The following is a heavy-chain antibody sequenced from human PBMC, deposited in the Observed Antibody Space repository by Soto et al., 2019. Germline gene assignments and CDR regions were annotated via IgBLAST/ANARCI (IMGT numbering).Heavy chain of an antibody. CDR1: GFTFSSYA. D-gene: IGHD2-21*02. V-gene: IGHV3-23*01. CDR2: ISGSGGST. Sequence: GESLKISCAASGFTFSSYAMSWVRQAPGKGLEWVSTISGSGGSTYYADSVKGQFTISRDNSKNTLYLQMNSLRAEDTAVYYCAYPSGLGDSSGSPGFDYWGQGTLVTVSS. CDR3: AYPSGLGDSSGSPGFDY. J-gene: IGHJ4*02.